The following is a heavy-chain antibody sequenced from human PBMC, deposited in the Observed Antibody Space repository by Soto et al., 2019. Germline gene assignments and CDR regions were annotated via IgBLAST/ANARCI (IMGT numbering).Heavy chain of an antibody. D-gene: IGHD5-12*01. CDR2: IVPIVDTS. CDR3: VRVVAIPGYPDN. J-gene: IGHJ4*02. CDR1: GGTFSSYA. Sequence: QVPLVQSGAVVRQPASSVKVSCKTSGGTFSSYAISWVRQAPGQGLEWMGGIVPIVDTSTYAQKFQGRVTITADESTSTAYMELSSLRSDDTAIYYCVRVVAIPGYPDNWGQGTLVTVSS. V-gene: IGHV1-69*12.